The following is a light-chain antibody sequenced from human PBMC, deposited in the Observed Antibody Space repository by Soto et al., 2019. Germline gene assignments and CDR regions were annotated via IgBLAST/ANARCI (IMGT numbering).Light chain of an antibody. V-gene: IGKV3-20*01. CDR2: GAS. J-gene: IGKJ5*01. Sequence: EIVLTQSPGTLSLSPGERVTLSCRASQSVSSNNLAWYQQKPGQAPSLLIYGASSRATGIPDRFSGSGSGTDFTLTISRLEPEDFAVYHSQQCGSSPITFGQGTRLDIK. CDR3: QQCGSSPIT. CDR1: QSVSSNN.